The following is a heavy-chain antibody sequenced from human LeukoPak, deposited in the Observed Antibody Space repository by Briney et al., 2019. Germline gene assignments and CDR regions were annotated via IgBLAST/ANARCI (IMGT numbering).Heavy chain of an antibody. CDR2: IYSGGIT. D-gene: IGHD5-18*01. CDR3: VRDLPPVYCYGLVWDY. J-gene: IGHJ4*02. Sequence: GGSLRLSCAASGFTVSSKYMSWVRQAPGKGLEWVSVIYSGGITYYSDSVKGRFTISRDNSKNTLYLQINNLRTTDTTVYYCVRDLPPVYCYGLVWDYGGQGTLVTVSS. CDR1: GFTVSSKY. V-gene: IGHV3-66*01.